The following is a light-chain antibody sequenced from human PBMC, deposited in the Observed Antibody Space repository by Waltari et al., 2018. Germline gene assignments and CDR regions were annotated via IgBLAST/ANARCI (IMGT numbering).Light chain of an antibody. CDR2: KAS. V-gene: IGKV1-5*03. CDR1: QSISSW. CDR3: QQYNSYWT. Sequence: TQSPDFQSVTPQEKVTITCRASQSISSWLAWYQQKPGKAPKLLIYKASSLESGVPSRFSGSGSGTEFTLTISSLQPDDFATYYCQQYNSYWTFGQGTKVEIK. J-gene: IGKJ1*01.